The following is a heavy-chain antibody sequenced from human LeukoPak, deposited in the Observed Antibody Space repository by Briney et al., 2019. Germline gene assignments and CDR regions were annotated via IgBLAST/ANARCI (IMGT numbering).Heavy chain of an antibody. CDR2: ISWNSGSI. J-gene: IGHJ4*02. V-gene: IGHV3-9*01. Sequence: GGSLRLSCAGSGFIFNNYAMHWVRQPPGKGLEWVSGISWNSGSIVYADSVKGRFTISRDNAKNSLYLQMNSLRVEDTAFYYCAKDNRRHYTSGPNPDSLHWGQGALVTVSS. D-gene: IGHD6-19*01. CDR3: AKDNRRHYTSGPNPDSLH. CDR1: GFIFNNYA.